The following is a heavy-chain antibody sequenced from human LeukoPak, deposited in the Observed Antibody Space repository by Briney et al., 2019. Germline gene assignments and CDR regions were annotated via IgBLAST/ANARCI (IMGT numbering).Heavy chain of an antibody. CDR1: GGTFSSYA. J-gene: IGHJ4*02. CDR2: IIPILGIA. D-gene: IGHD3-10*01. V-gene: IGHV1-69*04. CDR3: ARVSYYGSGSQVKYYLDY. Sequence: SVKVSCKASGGTFSSYAISWVRQAPGQGLEWMGRIIPILGIANYAQKFQGRVTITADKSTSTAYMELSSLRSEDTAVYYCARVSYYGSGSQVKYYLDYWGQGTLVTVSS.